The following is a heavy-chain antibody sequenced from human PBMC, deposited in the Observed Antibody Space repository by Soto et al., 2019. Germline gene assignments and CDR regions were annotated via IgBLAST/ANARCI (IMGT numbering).Heavy chain of an antibody. J-gene: IGHJ5*02. CDR1: GFSFTSGTYY. V-gene: IGHV4-31*03. CDR2: IYYSGTT. Sequence: QVQLQESGPGLVKPSQTLSLTCSVSGFSFTSGTYYWSWIRQHPGKGLEWIAYIYYSGTTYYNPSLRSRVSMSIDTSANQFSLNLNSVTAADTAMYFCARVPVGQTRREGFQWFDPWGPGILVTVSS. D-gene: IGHD2-15*01. CDR3: ARVPVGQTRREGFQWFDP.